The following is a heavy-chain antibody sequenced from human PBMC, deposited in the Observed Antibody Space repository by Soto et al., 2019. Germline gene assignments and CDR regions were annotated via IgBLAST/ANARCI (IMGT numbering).Heavy chain of an antibody. CDR3: ARDHNWVFDY. CDR2: VGIATDSV. CDR1: GYTFSSYT. Sequence: EGQLVESGGGLVQPGGSLRLSCTACGYTFSSYTLNWVRQARGKGLEWVAYVGIATDSVYNADSVKGRFTISRENTKNSLYLQMSSLRDEDTALYYCARDHNWVFDYWGQGTLVTVSS. J-gene: IGHJ4*02. V-gene: IGHV3-48*02. D-gene: IGHD3-16*01.